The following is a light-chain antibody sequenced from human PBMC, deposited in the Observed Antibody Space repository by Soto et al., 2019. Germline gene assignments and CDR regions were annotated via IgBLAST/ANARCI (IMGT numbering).Light chain of an antibody. CDR3: QQSYSTPLT. V-gene: IGKV1-39*01. CDR2: AAS. Sequence: DIQMTQSPSSLSTSVGARVTITCRASQSISSYLNWYQQNPGKAPKLLIYAASSLQSGVTSRFSGSSSETDFTLTISSLQPEDFETYYCQQSYSTPLTFGGGTKVEIK. CDR1: QSISSY. J-gene: IGKJ4*01.